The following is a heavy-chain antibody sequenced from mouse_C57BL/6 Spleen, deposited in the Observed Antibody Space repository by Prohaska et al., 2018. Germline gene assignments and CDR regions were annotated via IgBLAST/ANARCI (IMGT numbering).Heavy chain of an antibody. J-gene: IGHJ4*01. D-gene: IGHD2-1*01. Sequence: EVKLVESEGGLVQPGSSMKLSCTASGFTFSDYYMAWVRQVPEKGLEWVANINYDGSSTYYLDSLKSRFIISRDNAKNILYLQMSSLKSEDTATYYCARGEIYYGNNYYAMDYWGQGTSVTVSS. CDR3: ARGEIYYGNNYYAMDY. CDR1: GFTFSDYY. CDR2: INYDGSST. V-gene: IGHV5-16*01.